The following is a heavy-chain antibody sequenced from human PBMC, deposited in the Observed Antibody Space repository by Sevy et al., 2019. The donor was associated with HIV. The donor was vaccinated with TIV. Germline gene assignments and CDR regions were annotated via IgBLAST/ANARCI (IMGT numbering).Heavy chain of an antibody. D-gene: IGHD2-2*01. V-gene: IGHV3-7*01. CDR1: GFAFSSSW. CDR3: ARLCTGFIYYYYYGMDV. Sequence: GESLKISCAASGFAFSSSWMTWVRQAPGKGLEWVANIKQDGSEKYYVAFLKGRFTISRDNAKNSLYLQMNSLRAEDTAVYYCARLCTGFIYYYYYGMDVWGQGTTVTVSS. J-gene: IGHJ6*02. CDR2: IKQDGSEK.